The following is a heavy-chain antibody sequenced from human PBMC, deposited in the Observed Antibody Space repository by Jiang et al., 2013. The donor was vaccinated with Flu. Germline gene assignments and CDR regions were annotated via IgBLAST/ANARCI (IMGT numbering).Heavy chain of an antibody. J-gene: IGHJ4*02. D-gene: IGHD6-19*01. V-gene: IGHV4-59*01. Sequence: VSGAFISTYYWNWIRQPPREGELEWIGCIYYMGAPTTTPPSKSRVTISADTSKNQFSLKLSSVTAADTAVYYCARDGGFSKVADWGQGTLVTVSS. CDR2: IYYMGAP. CDR3: ARDGGFSKVAD. CDR1: GAFISTYY.